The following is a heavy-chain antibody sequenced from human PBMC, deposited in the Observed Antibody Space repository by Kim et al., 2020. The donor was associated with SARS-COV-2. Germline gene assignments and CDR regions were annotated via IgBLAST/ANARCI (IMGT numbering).Heavy chain of an antibody. V-gene: IGHV3-48*04. Sequence: GGSLRLSCAASGFTFSTYSMNWVRQAPGKGLEWVSYISSSSSAIYYADSVKGRFTISRDNAKNSLYLQMNSLRAEDTAVYYCATTLTGHYFDYYGMDVWG. CDR1: GFTFSTYS. CDR2: ISSSSSAI. D-gene: IGHD3-9*01. J-gene: IGHJ6*01. CDR3: ATTLTGHYFDYYGMDV.